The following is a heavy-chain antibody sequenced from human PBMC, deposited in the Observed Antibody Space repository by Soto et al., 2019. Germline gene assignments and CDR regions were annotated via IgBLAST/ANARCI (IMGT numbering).Heavy chain of an antibody. CDR1: GFTFSSYG. V-gene: IGHV3-30*18. CDR2: ISYDGSNK. CDR3: AKDSHYDSSGYLIHAFDI. J-gene: IGHJ3*02. Sequence: GGSLRLSCAASGFTFSSYGMHWVRQAPDKGLEWVAVISYDGSNKYYADSVKGRFTISRDNSKNTLYLQMNSLRAEDTAVYYCAKDSHYDSSGYLIHAFDIWGQGTMVTVSS. D-gene: IGHD3-22*01.